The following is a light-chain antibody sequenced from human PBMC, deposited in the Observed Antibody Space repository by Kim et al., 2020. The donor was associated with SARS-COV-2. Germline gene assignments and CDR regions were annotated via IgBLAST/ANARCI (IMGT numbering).Light chain of an antibody. CDR2: HVN. J-gene: IGLJ3*02. V-gene: IGLV2-14*03. Sequence: PGPSITIACTGTSGDSADYNSVSWYPQPPGKPPILLIYHVNKRPSGISNRFSCCKSGAPASLTISGHQAEDEADYYCTSYTVGTWVFGGGTQLTVL. CDR3: TSYTVGTWV. CDR1: SGDSADYNS.